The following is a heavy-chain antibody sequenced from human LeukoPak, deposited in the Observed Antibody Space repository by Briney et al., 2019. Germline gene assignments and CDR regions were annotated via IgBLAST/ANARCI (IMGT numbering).Heavy chain of an antibody. V-gene: IGHV3-7*01. Sequence: GGSLRLSCAASGFTFSSYWMAWVRQAPGKGLEWVANIKQDGSEKYYVDSVKGRFTISRDNAKNSLYLQMNSLRAEDTAVYYCAREVDTMIVVDFDYWGQGTLVTVSS. CDR2: IKQDGSEK. CDR3: AREVDTMIVVDFDY. CDR1: GFTFSSYW. J-gene: IGHJ4*02. D-gene: IGHD3-22*01.